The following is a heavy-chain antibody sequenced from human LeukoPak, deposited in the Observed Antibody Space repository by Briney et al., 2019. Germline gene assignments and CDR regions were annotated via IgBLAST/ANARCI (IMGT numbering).Heavy chain of an antibody. CDR1: GFTFSDYY. D-gene: IGHD2-15*01. J-gene: IGHJ4*02. CDR3: ARDPYLGYCSGGSCYVWRLVDY. V-gene: IGHV3-11*01. CDR2: VSSSGSTI. Sequence: GGSLRLSCAASGFTFSDYYMSWIRQAPGKGLEWVSYVSSSGSTIYYADSVKGRFTISRDNAKNSLYLQMNSLRAEDTAVYYCARDPYLGYCSGGSCYVWRLVDYWGQGTLVTVSS.